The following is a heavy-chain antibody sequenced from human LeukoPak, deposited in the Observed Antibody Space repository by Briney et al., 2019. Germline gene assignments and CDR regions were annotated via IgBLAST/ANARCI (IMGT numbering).Heavy chain of an antibody. Sequence: GGSLRLSCAASGFTFSSYNLYWVRQAPGKGLKRVSSSVTSGSTYYPDSVRGRFTISRDNAKNSLYLQMSRLSVEDTAVYYCATKVHGPFDHWGQGTLVTVSS. V-gene: IGHV3-69-1*02. CDR1: GFTFSSYN. CDR3: ATKVHGPFDH. CDR2: SVTSGST. J-gene: IGHJ4*02.